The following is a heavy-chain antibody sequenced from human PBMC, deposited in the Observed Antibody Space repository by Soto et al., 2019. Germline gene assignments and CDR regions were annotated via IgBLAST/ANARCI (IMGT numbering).Heavy chain of an antibody. Sequence: GASVKVSCKASGYTFTSYAMHWVRQAPGQRLEWMGWINAGNGNTKYSQKFQGRVTITRDTSASTAYMELSSLRSEDTAVYYCARPPRGVAVAAILYYFDYWGQGTLVTVSS. J-gene: IGHJ4*02. CDR2: INAGNGNT. CDR1: GYTFTSYA. V-gene: IGHV1-3*01. CDR3: ARPPRGVAVAAILYYFDY. D-gene: IGHD6-19*01.